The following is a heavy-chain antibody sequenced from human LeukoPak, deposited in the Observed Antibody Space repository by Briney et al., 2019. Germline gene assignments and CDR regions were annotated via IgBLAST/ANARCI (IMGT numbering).Heavy chain of an antibody. D-gene: IGHD5-12*01. CDR2: IYYSGST. CDR3: ARDTPGATGSFDY. V-gene: IGHV4-31*03. J-gene: IGHJ4*02. Sequence: PSETLSLTCTVSGGSISSGGYYWSWIRQHPGKGLEWIGNIYYSGSTYYNPSLKSRVTISVDTSENQFSLKLTSVTAADTALYYCARDTPGATGSFDYWGQGTLVTVSS. CDR1: GGSISSGGYY.